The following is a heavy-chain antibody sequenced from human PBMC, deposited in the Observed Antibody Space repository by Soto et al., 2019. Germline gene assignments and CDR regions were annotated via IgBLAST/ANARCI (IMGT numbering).Heavy chain of an antibody. CDR2: ISGSGDNT. CDR1: GFTFSSYA. V-gene: IGHV3-23*01. CDR3: AKNHDDYEDFDY. D-gene: IGHD4-17*01. Sequence: GGSLRLSCAASGFTFSSYAMNWVRQAPGKGLEWVSTISGSGDNTYYADSVKGRFTISRDNSKNTLYLQMNSLRADDTAVYFCAKNHDDYEDFDYWGQGALVTVSS. J-gene: IGHJ4*02.